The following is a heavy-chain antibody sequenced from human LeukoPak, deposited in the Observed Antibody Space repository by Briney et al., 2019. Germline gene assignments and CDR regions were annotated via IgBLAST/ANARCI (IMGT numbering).Heavy chain of an antibody. V-gene: IGHV3-48*01. CDR3: ARDQGYGYGFDAFDI. Sequence: GRSPRLSCAASGFTFDDYAMHWVRQAPGKGLEWVSYISSSSSTIYYADSVKGRFTISRDNAKNSLYLQMNSLRAEDTAVYYCARDQGYGYGFDAFDIWGQGTMVTVSS. J-gene: IGHJ3*02. CDR1: GFTFDDYA. CDR2: ISSSSSTI. D-gene: IGHD5-18*01.